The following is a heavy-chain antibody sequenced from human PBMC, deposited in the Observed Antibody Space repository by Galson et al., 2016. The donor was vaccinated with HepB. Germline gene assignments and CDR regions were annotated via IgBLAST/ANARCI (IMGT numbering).Heavy chain of an antibody. D-gene: IGHD6-19*01. CDR2: INRDGSVT. CDR1: GFTFSSYW. J-gene: IGHJ4*02. Sequence: SLRLSCAGSGFTFSSYWMTWVRQAPGKGLEWVANINRDGSVTHYVDSVEGRITIFRDNAKNSLLLQMNSRRVEDAAVYYCARDRTTGDSSAWYDALDYWGQGTPVTISS. CDR3: ARDRTTGDSSAWYDALDY. V-gene: IGHV3-7*01.